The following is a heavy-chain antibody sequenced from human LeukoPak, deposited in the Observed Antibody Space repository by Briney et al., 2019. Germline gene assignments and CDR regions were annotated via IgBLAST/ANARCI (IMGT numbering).Heavy chain of an antibody. V-gene: IGHV3-21*01. CDR3: ARDMDYYDSSGPFNS. D-gene: IGHD3-22*01. Sequence: GGSLRLSCAASGFTFSSYSMNWVRQAPGKGLEWVSSISSSSSYIYYADSVKGRFTISRDNAKNSLYLQMNSLRAEDTAVYYCARDMDYYDSSGPFNSWGQGTLVTVSS. J-gene: IGHJ5*01. CDR1: GFTFSSYS. CDR2: ISSSSSYI.